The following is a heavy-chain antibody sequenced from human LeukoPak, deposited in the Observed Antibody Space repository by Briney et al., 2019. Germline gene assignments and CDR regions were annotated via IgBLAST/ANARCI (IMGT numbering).Heavy chain of an antibody. Sequence: GGSLRLSCAVSGFTFSGFWMSWSRQAPGKGLEWVASINSDGSEGYYADVVKGRFTISRGNSKNTLYLQMNSLRAEDTAVYYCAKFSLISRSLFDYWGQGTLVTVSS. J-gene: IGHJ4*02. CDR3: AKFSLISRSLFDY. V-gene: IGHV3-7*03. D-gene: IGHD2-21*01. CDR2: INSDGSEG. CDR1: GFTFSGFW.